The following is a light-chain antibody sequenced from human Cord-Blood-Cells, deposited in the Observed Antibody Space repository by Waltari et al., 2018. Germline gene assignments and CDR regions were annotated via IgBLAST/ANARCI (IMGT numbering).Light chain of an antibody. J-gene: IGLJ3*02. CDR1: SSNIGSNY. V-gene: IGLV1-47*01. CDR3: AAWDDSLSGWV. CDR2: RNE. Sequence: QSVLTRPPSASGTPGQRVTISCSGSSSNIGSNYVYWYQQLPGTAPKLLIYRNEQRPAGVPERFSGSKSGTSASLAISGLRSEDEADYYCAAWDDSLSGWVFGGGTKLTVL.